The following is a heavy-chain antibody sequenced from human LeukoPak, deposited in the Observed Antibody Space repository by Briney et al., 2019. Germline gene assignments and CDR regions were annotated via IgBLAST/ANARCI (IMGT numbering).Heavy chain of an antibody. Sequence: ASVKVSCKASGYTFSRYYVHWVRQAPGQGLEWMGWINPNTGATNYAQKFQGRVTMTRDTSISAAFLELSMLTSDDTAVYYCARGGSTIVVVPASNLPSDYWGQGTLVTVSS. CDR2: INPNTGAT. V-gene: IGHV1-2*02. CDR1: GYTFSRYY. J-gene: IGHJ4*02. CDR3: ARGGSTIVVVPASNLPSDY. D-gene: IGHD2-2*01.